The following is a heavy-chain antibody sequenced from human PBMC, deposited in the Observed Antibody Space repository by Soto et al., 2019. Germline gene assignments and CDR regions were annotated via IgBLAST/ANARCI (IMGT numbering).Heavy chain of an antibody. Sequence: GESLKISCKGSGYSFTSYWISWVRQMPGKGLEWMGRIDPSDSYTNYSPPFQGHVTISADKSISTAYLQWSSLKASDTAMYYCASLPDSSSSGPPFDYWGQGTLVTVSS. CDR1: GYSFTSYW. D-gene: IGHD6-6*01. V-gene: IGHV5-10-1*01. CDR2: IDPSDSYT. CDR3: ASLPDSSSSGPPFDY. J-gene: IGHJ4*02.